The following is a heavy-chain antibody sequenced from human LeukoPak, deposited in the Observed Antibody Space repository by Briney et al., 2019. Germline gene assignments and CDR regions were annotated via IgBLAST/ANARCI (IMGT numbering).Heavy chain of an antibody. J-gene: IGHJ3*02. Sequence: PSETLSLTCTVSGGSISSYYWSWIRQPPGKGLEWIGYIYYSGSTNYNPSLKSRVTISVDTSKNQFSLKLSSVTAADTAVYYCARDNWPYYYDSSGYYGAFDIWGQGTMVTVSS. CDR3: ARDNWPYYYDSSGYYGAFDI. CDR1: GGSISSYY. CDR2: IYYSGST. V-gene: IGHV4-59*01. D-gene: IGHD3-22*01.